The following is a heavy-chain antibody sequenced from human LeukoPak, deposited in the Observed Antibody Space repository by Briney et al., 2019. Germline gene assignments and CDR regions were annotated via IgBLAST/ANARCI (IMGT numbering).Heavy chain of an antibody. J-gene: IGHJ4*02. CDR2: INHSGST. D-gene: IGHD6-25*01. Sequence: SETLSLTCAVYGGSFSGYYWSWIRQPPGKGLEWIGEINHSGSTNYNPSLKSRVTISVDTSKNQFSLKLSSVTAADTAVYYCARGNSIESGSYWGQGTLVTVSS. CDR1: GGSFSGYY. V-gene: IGHV4-34*01. CDR3: ARGNSIESGSY.